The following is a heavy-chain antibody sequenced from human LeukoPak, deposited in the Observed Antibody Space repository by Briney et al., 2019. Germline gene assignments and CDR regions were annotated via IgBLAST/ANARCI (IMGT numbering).Heavy chain of an antibody. V-gene: IGHV3-74*01. CDR1: GFTFSSYW. D-gene: IGHD3-10*01. CDR3: ARGKRITMVRGVIVAFDI. CDR2: INSDGSST. Sequence: GGSLRLSCAASGFTFSSYWMHWVRQAPGKGLVWVSRINSDGSSTSYADSVKGRFTISRDNAKNTLYLQMNSLRAEDTAVYYCARGKRITMVRGVIVAFDIWGQGAMVTVSS. J-gene: IGHJ3*02.